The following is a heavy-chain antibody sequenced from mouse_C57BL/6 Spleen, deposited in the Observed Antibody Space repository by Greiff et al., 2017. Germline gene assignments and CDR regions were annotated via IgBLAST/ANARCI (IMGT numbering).Heavy chain of an antibody. D-gene: IGHD2-1*01. CDR1: GYSITSGYD. J-gene: IGHJ1*03. CDR2: ISYSGST. Sequence: EVQGVESGPGMVKPSQSLSLTCTVTGYSITSGYDWHWIRHFPGNKLEWMGYISYSGSTNYNPSLKSRISITHDTSKNHFFLKLNSVTTEDTATYYCAREGNYGNYIDVWGTGTTVTVSS. V-gene: IGHV3-1*01. CDR3: AREGNYGNYIDV.